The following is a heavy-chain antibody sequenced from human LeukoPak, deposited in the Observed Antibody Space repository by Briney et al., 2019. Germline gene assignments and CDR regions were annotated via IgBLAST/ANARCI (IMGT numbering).Heavy chain of an antibody. J-gene: IGHJ4*02. D-gene: IGHD2-2*02. V-gene: IGHV3-30*03. CDR2: ISYDGSNK. CDR1: GSTFSSHG. CDR3: ARGSAVVVPAAIREIDY. Sequence: GRSLRLSCAASGSTFSSHGMHWVRQAPGKGLEWVAVISYDGSNKYYADSVKGRFTISRDNPKNTLYLQMNSLRAEDTAVYYCARGSAVVVPAAIREIDYWGQGTLVTVSS.